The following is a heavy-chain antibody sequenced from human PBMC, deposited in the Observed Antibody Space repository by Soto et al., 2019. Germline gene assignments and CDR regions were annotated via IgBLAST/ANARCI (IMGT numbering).Heavy chain of an antibody. Sequence: GESLKISCKGSGYSFTSYFVGWVRQMPGKGLEWMGIIYPGDSDTRYSPSFQGQVTISADKSIRTAYLQWSSLKASDTAMYYCATPFESSGRFDYWGQGTPVTVSS. CDR3: ATPFESSGRFDY. J-gene: IGHJ4*02. CDR1: GYSFTSYF. CDR2: IYPGDSDT. D-gene: IGHD6-19*01. V-gene: IGHV5-51*01.